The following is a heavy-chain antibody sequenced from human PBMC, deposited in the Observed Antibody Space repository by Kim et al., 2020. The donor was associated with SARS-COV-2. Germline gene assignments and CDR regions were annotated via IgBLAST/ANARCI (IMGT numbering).Heavy chain of an antibody. CDR2: ISWNSGSI. CDR3: AKSGTYYYDSSGYYSLIFDY. D-gene: IGHD3-22*01. V-gene: IGHV3-9*01. CDR1: GFTFDDYA. Sequence: GGSLRLSCAASGFTFDDYAMHWVRQAPGKGLEWVSGISWNSGSIGYADSVQGRFTISRDNAKNSLYLQMNSLRAEDTALYYCAKSGTYYYDSSGYYSLIFDYWGQGTLVTVSS. J-gene: IGHJ4*02.